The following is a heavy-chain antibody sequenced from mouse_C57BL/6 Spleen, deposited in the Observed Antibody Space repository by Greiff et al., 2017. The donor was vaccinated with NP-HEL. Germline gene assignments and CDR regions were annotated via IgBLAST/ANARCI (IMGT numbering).Heavy chain of an antibody. V-gene: IGHV1-82*01. CDR1: GYAFSSSW. J-gene: IGHJ4*01. Sequence: VQLQQSGPELVKPGASVKISCKASGYAFSSSWMNWVKQRPGKGLEWIGRIYPGDGDTNYNGKFKGKATLTADKSSSTAYMQLSSLTSEDSAVYYCARSGYYDVGYYAMDYWGQGTSVTVSS. CDR3: ARSGYYDVGYYAMDY. D-gene: IGHD1-1*01. CDR2: IYPGDGDT.